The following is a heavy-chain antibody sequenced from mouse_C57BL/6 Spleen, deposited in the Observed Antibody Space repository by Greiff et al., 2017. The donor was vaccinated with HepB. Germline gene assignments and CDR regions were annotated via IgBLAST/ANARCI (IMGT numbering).Heavy chain of an antibody. CDR2: ISSGSSTI. J-gene: IGHJ1*03. CDR1: GFTFSDYG. V-gene: IGHV5-17*01. D-gene: IGHD1-1*01. CDR3: ARPTVVANWYFDV. Sequence: DVHLVESGGGLVKPGGSLKLSCAASGFTFSDYGMHWVRQAPEKGLEWVAYISSGSSTIYYADTVKGRFTISRDNAKNTLFLQMTSLRSEDTAMYYCARPTVVANWYFDVWGTGTTVTVSS.